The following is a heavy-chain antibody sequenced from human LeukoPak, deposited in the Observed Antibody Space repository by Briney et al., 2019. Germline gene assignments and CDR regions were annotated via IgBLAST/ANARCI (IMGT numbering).Heavy chain of an antibody. CDR1: GFTFSSYG. Sequence: GGSLRLSCAASGFTFSSYGMHWVRQAPGKGLEWVAVISYDGSNKYYADSVKGRFTISRDNSKNTLYLQMNSLRAEDTAVYYCAKDRENEPPKRLYGYLADYWGQGTLVTASS. D-gene: IGHD5-18*01. CDR2: ISYDGSNK. J-gene: IGHJ4*02. V-gene: IGHV3-30*18. CDR3: AKDRENEPPKRLYGYLADY.